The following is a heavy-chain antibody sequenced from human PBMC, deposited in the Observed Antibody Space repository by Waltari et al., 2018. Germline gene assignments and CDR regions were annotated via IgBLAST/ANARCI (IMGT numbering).Heavy chain of an antibody. V-gene: IGHV4-59*01. Sequence: QVQLQESGPGLVKPSETLSLTCTVSGGSISSYYWSWIRQPPGKGLEWIGYIYYSGSTNYNPSLKSRVTISVETSKNQFSLKLSSVTAADTAVYYCASFQPYYFDYWGQGTLVTVSS. CDR3: ASFQPYYFDY. CDR2: IYYSGST. J-gene: IGHJ4*02. CDR1: GGSISSYY.